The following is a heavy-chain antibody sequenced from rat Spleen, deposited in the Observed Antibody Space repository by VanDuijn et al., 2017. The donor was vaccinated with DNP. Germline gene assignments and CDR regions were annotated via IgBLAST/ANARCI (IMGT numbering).Heavy chain of an antibody. V-gene: IGHV5S11*01. CDR3: ARLTYGGSHYFDY. CDR1: GFTFSNFY. J-gene: IGHJ2*01. D-gene: IGHD1-11*01. Sequence: EVQLVESGGGLVQPGRSIKLSCAASGFTFSNFYMAWVRQAPTKGLEWVASISTGGGNSYYRDSVKGRFTLSRENAKSTLYLQMDSLRSEETATYYCARLTYGGSHYFDYWGQGVMVTVSS. CDR2: ISTGGGNS.